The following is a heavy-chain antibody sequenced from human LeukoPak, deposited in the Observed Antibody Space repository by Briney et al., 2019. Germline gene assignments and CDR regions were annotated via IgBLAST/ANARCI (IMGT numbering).Heavy chain of an antibody. J-gene: IGHJ4*02. CDR2: IKQDGSEK. CDR1: GFTFSSYW. Sequence: GGSLRLSCVASGFTFSSYWMGWVRQSPGKGLEWVANIKQDGSEKYYVDSVKGRFTISRDNSKNSLYLQMSSLRAEGTAVYYCARDSPYSARGQPTDYWGQGTLVTVSS. CDR3: ARDSPYSARGQPTDY. D-gene: IGHD3-10*01. V-gene: IGHV3-7*01.